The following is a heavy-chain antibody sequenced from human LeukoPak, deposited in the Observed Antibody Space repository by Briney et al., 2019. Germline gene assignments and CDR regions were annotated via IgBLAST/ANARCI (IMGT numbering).Heavy chain of an antibody. D-gene: IGHD6-6*01. CDR1: GFTFSDYY. CDR3: ARADDSSSGYFDY. Sequence: KPGGSLRLSCAASGFTFSDYYMSWIRQAPGKGLEWVSYISSSGNSISYADSVKGRFTISRDNAKNSLYLQMNSQRAEDTAVYYCARADDSSSGYFDYWGQGTLVTVSS. CDR2: ISSSGNSI. J-gene: IGHJ4*02. V-gene: IGHV3-11*04.